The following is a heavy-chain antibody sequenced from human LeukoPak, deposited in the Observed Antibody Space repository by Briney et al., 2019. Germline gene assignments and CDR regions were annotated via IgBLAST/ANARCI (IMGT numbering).Heavy chain of an antibody. J-gene: IGHJ4*02. CDR1: GYTFTGYY. V-gene: IGHV1-2*02. CDR3: ARESDQLLPYFDY. CDR2: TNPNSGGT. Sequence: ASVKVSCKASGYTFTGYYMHWVRQAPGQGLEWMGWTNPNSGGTNYAQKFQGRVTMTRDTSISTAYMELSRLRSDDTAVYYCARESDQLLPYFDYWGQGTLVTVSS. D-gene: IGHD2-2*01.